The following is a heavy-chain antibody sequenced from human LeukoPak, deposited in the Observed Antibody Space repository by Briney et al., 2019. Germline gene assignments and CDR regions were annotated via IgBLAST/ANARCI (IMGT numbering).Heavy chain of an antibody. V-gene: IGHV1-18*01. J-gene: IGHJ6*03. CDR3: ARGGRYCSSTSCYTGYYYYYYYMDV. CDR2: ISAYNGNT. Sequence: GASVKVSCKASGYTFTSYGISWVRQAPGQGLEWMGWISAYNGNTNYAQKLQGRVTMTTDTSTSTAYMELRSLRSDDTAVYYCARGGRYCSSTSCYTGYYYYYYYMDVWGKGTTVTVSS. CDR1: GYTFTSYG. D-gene: IGHD2-2*02.